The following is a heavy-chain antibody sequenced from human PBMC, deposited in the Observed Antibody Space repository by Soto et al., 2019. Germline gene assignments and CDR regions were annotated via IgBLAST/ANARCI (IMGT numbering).Heavy chain of an antibody. J-gene: IGHJ3*02. D-gene: IGHD3-9*01. CDR2: ISSSSSYT. CDR1: GFTFSDYY. V-gene: IGHV3-11*05. CDR3: ARDADILTGSDAFDI. Sequence: QVQLVESGGGLVKPGGSLRLSCAASGFTFSDYYMSWIRQAPGKGLGWVSYISSSSSYTNYADSVKGRFTISRDNAKNSLSLKMNSLRAEDTAVYYCARDADILTGSDAFDIWGQGTMVTVSS.